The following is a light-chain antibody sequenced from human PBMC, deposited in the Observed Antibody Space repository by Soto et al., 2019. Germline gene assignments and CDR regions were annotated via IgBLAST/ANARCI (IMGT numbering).Light chain of an antibody. CDR3: QQHSDWPLT. J-gene: IGKJ4*01. CDR2: DAS. CDR1: QSVSSN. Sequence: EIVLIQSPATLSLSPGERATLSCRASQSVSSNLAWYQQNPGQAPRLLIFDASKRATGIPVRFSGSGSGTDFHLTISSLEPEDFTVYYCQQHSDWPLTFGGGTRVEIK. V-gene: IGKV3-11*01.